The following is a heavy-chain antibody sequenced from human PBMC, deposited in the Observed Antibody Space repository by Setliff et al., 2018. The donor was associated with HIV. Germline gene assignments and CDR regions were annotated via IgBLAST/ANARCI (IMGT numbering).Heavy chain of an antibody. J-gene: IGHJ4*02. Sequence: GEFLKISCKGSGYSLTSYWIGWVRQMPGKGLEWMGIIYPGDSDTRYSPSFQGQVTISADKSISTAYLQWSSLKASDTAMYYCARLAFYGGVIGAFDYWGQGTLVTVSS. CDR2: IYPGDSDT. V-gene: IGHV5-51*01. CDR3: ARLAFYGGVIGAFDY. CDR1: GYSLTSYW. D-gene: IGHD3-16*02.